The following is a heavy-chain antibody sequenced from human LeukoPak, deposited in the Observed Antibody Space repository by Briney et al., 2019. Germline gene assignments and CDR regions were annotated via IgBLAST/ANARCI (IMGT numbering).Heavy chain of an antibody. CDR3: ARDPTVPRGMDV. CDR2: IIPMFGIA. CDR1: GGTFSRYA. Sequence: SVKVSCKASGGTFSRYAISWVRQAPGQGLEWMGGIIPMFGIANYAQKFQGRVTITADKSTSTAYMELSSLRSEDTAVYYCARDPTVPRGMDVWGQGTTVTVSS. J-gene: IGHJ6*02. V-gene: IGHV1-69*10. D-gene: IGHD4-17*01.